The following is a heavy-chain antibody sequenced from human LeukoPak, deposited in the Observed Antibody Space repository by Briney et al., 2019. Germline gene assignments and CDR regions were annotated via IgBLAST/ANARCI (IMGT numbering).Heavy chain of an antibody. CDR3: ARDHAPRYFDWLYCFDY. CDR2: ISWNSGSI. J-gene: IGHJ4*02. Sequence: TGGSLRLSCAASGFTFDDYAMHWVRQAPGKGLEWVSGISWNSGSIGYADSVKGRFTISRDNAKNSLYLQMNSLRAEDTAVYYCARDHAPRYFDWLYCFDYWGQGTLVTVSS. D-gene: IGHD3-9*01. V-gene: IGHV3-9*01. CDR1: GFTFDDYA.